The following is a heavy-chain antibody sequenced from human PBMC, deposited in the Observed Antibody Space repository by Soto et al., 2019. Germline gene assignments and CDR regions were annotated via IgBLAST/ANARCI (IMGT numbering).Heavy chain of an antibody. CDR1: GGSISGYY. CDR3: ARAGGYEVQGNNWFDP. Sequence: SETLSLTCTVSGGSISGYYWSWIRQPAGKGLEWIGRIYTSGSTNYNPSLKSRVTLSVDTPKNQFSLKLTSVTAADTAVYYCARAGGYEVQGNNWFDPWGQGTLVTVSS. V-gene: IGHV4-4*07. J-gene: IGHJ5*02. D-gene: IGHD5-12*01. CDR2: IYTSGST.